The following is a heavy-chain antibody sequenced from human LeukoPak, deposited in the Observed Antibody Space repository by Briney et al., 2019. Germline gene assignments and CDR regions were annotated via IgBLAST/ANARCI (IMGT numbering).Heavy chain of an antibody. CDR1: GFTFSSYG. D-gene: IGHD2-2*01. CDR3: ARGINCSSTSCYWRISRY. V-gene: IGHV3-30*03. Sequence: GGSLRLSCAASGFTFSSYGMHWVRQAPGKGLEWVAVISYDGSNKYYADSVKGRFTISRDNSKNTLYLQMNSLRAEDTAVYYCARGINCSSTSCYWRISRYWGQGTLVTVSS. J-gene: IGHJ4*02. CDR2: ISYDGSNK.